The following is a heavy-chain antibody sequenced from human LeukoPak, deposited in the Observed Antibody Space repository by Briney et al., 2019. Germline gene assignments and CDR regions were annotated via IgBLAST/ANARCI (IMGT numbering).Heavy chain of an antibody. CDR1: GFTFSTYD. D-gene: IGHD3-22*01. Sequence: PGGSLRLSCAASGFTFSTYDMNWVRQAPGKGLEWVSHISSGGGRTFYADSVKGRFTISRDNAKNTLYLQMNSLRGEDTAIYYCARGSAYYYDSCDDLGNVFDYWGQGTLVTVSS. CDR2: ISSGGGRT. J-gene: IGHJ4*02. V-gene: IGHV3-23*01. CDR3: ARGSAYYYDSCDDLGNVFDY.